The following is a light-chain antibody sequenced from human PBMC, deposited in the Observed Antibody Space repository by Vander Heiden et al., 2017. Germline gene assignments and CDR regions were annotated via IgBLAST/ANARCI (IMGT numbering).Light chain of an antibody. J-gene: IGKJ4*01. CDR1: QNVSNF. V-gene: IGKV3-11*01. Sequence: EIVLTQSPATLSLSPGDRATLPCRASQNVSNFLAWYQQTPGPPPRLLIYDVHYTATGIPARFSGSGSGTDFTLTISSRGPEDFAVDYCQHRSNWPPELSFGGGTKVEI. CDR3: QHRSNWPPELS. CDR2: DVH.